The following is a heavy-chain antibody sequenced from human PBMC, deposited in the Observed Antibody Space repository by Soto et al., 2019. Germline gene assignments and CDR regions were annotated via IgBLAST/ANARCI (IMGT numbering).Heavy chain of an antibody. J-gene: IGHJ3*01. Sequence: QLVESGGGVVQPGRSLRLTCAGSGFTFSLFAMHWVRQAPGKGLEWVTVISYDGRNIYYADSVMGRFTISRDNSKNTVDLQMNNLRSEDTAVYCCAAQLYCGNDCYQAALNAWGHGTVVTFSS. CDR3: AAQLYCGNDCYQAALNA. D-gene: IGHD2-21*02. CDR1: GFTFSLFA. CDR2: ISYDGRNI. V-gene: IGHV3-30-3*01.